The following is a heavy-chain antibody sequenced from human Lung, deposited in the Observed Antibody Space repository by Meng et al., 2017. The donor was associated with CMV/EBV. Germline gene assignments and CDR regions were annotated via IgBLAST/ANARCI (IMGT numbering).Heavy chain of an antibody. CDR2: VYHSGST. D-gene: IGHD6-25*01. CDR3: ARATIAAATMNWFDS. V-gene: IGHV4-4*02. CDR1: GGSISSGHW. J-gene: IGHJ5*01. Sequence: SXTXSLXCALSGGSISSGHWWSWVRQPPLKGLEWIGEVYHSGSTNYNPSLKSRVTISLDKSKNHFSLKLTSVTAADTAVYYCARATIAAATMNWFDSWGQRALVTSPQ.